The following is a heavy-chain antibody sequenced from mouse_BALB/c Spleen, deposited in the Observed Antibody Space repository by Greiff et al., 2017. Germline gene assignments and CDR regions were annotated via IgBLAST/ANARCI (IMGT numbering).Heavy chain of an antibody. V-gene: IGHV10-1*02. J-gene: IGHJ3*01. D-gene: IGHD1-3*01. CDR2: IRSKSNNYAT. CDR1: GFTFNTYA. Sequence: EVKLLESGGGLVQPKGSLKLSCAASGFTFNTYAMNWVRQAPGKGLEWVARIRSKSNNYATYYADSVKDRFTISRDDSQSMLYLQMNNLKTEDTAMYYCVRHEEWSFAYWGQGTLVTVSA. CDR3: VRHEEWSFAY.